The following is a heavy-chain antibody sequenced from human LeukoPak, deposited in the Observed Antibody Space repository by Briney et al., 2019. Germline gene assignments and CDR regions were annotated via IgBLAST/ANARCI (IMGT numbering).Heavy chain of an antibody. CDR2: INPSGGST. J-gene: IGHJ4*02. CDR1: GYTFTSYG. Sequence: EASVKVSCKASGYTFTSYGISWVRQAPGQGLEWMGIINPSGGSTSYAQKFQGRVTMTRDTSTSTVYMELSSLRSEDTAVYYCARGDIVVVPAAMQFWHYWGQGTLVTVSS. CDR3: ARGDIVVVPAAMQFWHY. V-gene: IGHV1-46*01. D-gene: IGHD2-2*01.